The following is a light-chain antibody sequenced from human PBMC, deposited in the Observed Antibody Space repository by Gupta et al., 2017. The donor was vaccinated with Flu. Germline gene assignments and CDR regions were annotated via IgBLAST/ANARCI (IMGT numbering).Light chain of an antibody. V-gene: IGKV1-39*01. J-gene: IGKJ3*01. CDR3: QQSDSTPFT. CDR1: QSIRSY. Sequence: DIQMTQSPSSHYASVGDRFTITCRASQSIRSYLNWYHQKPGKAPKLLIYAASSLQSGIPTRFSGSGSGTDFTLTISSLQPEDFATYYCQQSDSTPFTFGPGTKVDIK. CDR2: AAS.